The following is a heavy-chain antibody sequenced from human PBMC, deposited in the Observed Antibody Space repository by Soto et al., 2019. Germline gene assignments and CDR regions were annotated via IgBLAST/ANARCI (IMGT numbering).Heavy chain of an antibody. V-gene: IGHV1-2*04. Sequence: QVQLVQSGAEVREPGASVKVSCRASGYTFTDYYIHWVRQAPGQGLEWMGWINPKSGVINYAQKFQGWLTMSRDTSVSTAYMALSSLRSDDTAIYYCVRGSTFMVHYNFGMDVWGQGTTVTVSS. CDR1: GYTFTDYY. CDR3: VRGSTFMVHYNFGMDV. CDR2: INPKSGVI. D-gene: IGHD3-10*01. J-gene: IGHJ6*02.